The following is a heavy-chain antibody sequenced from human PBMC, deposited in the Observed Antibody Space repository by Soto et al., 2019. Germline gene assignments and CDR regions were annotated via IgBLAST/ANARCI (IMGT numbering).Heavy chain of an antibody. Sequence: QVHLVQSGAEVKKPGSSVKVSCKASGGTFSNLAISWVRQAPGQGLEWMGGIVSIFGTAKYAQKFQDRVTITADEFTSTANMELGSLRSEDTAVYYCASKLLGYCTGGSCYPPWDYWGQGTLVTVSS. CDR2: IVSIFGTA. D-gene: IGHD2-15*01. CDR3: ASKLLGYCTGGSCYPPWDY. J-gene: IGHJ4*02. CDR1: GGTFSNLA. V-gene: IGHV1-69*01.